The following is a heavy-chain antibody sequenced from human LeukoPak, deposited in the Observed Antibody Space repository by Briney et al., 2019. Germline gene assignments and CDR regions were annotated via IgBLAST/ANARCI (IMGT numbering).Heavy chain of an antibody. CDR1: GGSISSYY. Sequence: SETLSLTCTVSGGSISSYYWSWIRQPPGQGLEWIGNIYHSGSTDYNPSLKSRVTISADKSKDQFSLNLISVTAADTAVYYCARYNWNFGLDPWGQGTLVTVPS. CDR3: ARYNWNFGLDP. V-gene: IGHV4-59*01. CDR2: IYHSGST. J-gene: IGHJ5*02. D-gene: IGHD1-7*01.